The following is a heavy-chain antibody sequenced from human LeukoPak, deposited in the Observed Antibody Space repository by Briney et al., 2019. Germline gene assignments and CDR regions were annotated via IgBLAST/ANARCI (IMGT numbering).Heavy chain of an antibody. CDR1: GFTLSNYA. Sequence: GGSLRLSCAAAGFTLSNYAMSWVRQAPGKGLEWVSGISGSDGDTYYADSVKGRFTISRDNSKNTPYLQMNSLRAEDTAVYYCAKDRSCTNNICHGDFDYWGQGTLVTVSS. J-gene: IGHJ4*02. CDR3: AKDRSCTNNICHGDFDY. CDR2: ISGSDGDT. D-gene: IGHD2-8*01. V-gene: IGHV3-23*01.